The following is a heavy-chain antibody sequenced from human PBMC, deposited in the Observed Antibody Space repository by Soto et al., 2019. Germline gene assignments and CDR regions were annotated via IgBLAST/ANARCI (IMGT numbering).Heavy chain of an antibody. CDR3: ARRGMSKIGFDT. V-gene: IGHV1-46*01. D-gene: IGHD3-10*01. J-gene: IGHJ3*02. CDR2: FNPSGDAT. Sequence: QVQLVQSGAEVKKPGTSVKVSCKASGYIFSNYYMHWVRQAPGQGLEWMGVFNPSGDATHYAQSFQXRVSVTRDTSTSTVYMELSTLTSEDTAVYYCARRGMSKIGFDTWGQGTMVTVSS. CDR1: GYIFSNYY.